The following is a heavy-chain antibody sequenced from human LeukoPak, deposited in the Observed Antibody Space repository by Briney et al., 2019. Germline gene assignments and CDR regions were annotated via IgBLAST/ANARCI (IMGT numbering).Heavy chain of an antibody. J-gene: IGHJ4*02. Sequence: PGGSLRLSCAASGFTFSSYWMSWVRQAPGKGLEWVANIKQDGSEKYYVDSVKGRFNISRDNAKNSLYLQMNSLRAEDTAVYYCARGTWAVYESDGNFGHWGQGTLVAVSS. CDR1: GFTFSSYW. D-gene: IGHD3-22*01. CDR3: ARGTWAVYESDGNFGH. CDR2: IKQDGSEK. V-gene: IGHV3-7*03.